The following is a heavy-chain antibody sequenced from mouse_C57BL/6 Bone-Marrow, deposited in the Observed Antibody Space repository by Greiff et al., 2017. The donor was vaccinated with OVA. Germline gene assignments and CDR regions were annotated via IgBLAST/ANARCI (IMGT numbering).Heavy chain of an antibody. CDR3: AYSSTWFAY. CDR1: GYTFTDYY. D-gene: IGHD3-2*02. J-gene: IGHJ3*01. V-gene: IGHV1-26*01. Sequence: VQLQQSGPELVKPGASVKISCKASGYTFTDYYMNWVKQSHGKSLEWIGDINPNNGGTSYNQKFKGKATLTVDKSSSTAYMELRSLTSEDSAVYYCAYSSTWFAYWGQGTLVTVSA. CDR2: INPNNGGT.